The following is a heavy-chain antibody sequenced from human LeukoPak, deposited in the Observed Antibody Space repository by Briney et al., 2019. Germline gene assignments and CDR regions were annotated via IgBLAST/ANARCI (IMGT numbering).Heavy chain of an antibody. V-gene: IGHV3-21*01. Sequence: WGSLRLSCAASGFTFSSYSMNWVRQAPGKGLEWVSSISSSSSYIYYADSVKGRFTISRDNAKNSLYLQMNSLRAEDTAVYYCARAPYDILTGGWFDPWGQGTLVTVSS. CDR2: ISSSSSYI. D-gene: IGHD3-9*01. J-gene: IGHJ5*02. CDR1: GFTFSSYS. CDR3: ARAPYDILTGGWFDP.